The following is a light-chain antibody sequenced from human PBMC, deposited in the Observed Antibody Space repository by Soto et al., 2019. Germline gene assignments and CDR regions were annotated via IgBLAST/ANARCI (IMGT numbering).Light chain of an antibody. CDR3: QQFDSVPCT. CDR1: QDIKNY. CDR2: DAA. V-gene: IGKV1-33*01. Sequence: IEMTQSPSALSASAGDRVTITCQASQDIKNYVIWYQQKPGRAPKLLIYDAASLGTGVSSRFSGSGSGTHFTLTLSSLQPEDVASYYYQQFDSVPCTFGQGTKLEIK. J-gene: IGKJ2*02.